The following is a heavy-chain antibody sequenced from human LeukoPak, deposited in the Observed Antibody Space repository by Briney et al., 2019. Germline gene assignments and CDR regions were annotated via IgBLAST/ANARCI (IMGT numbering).Heavy chain of an antibody. CDR3: ASHSSSSEYYYYYMDV. Sequence: PSETLSLTCAVSGYSTSSGYYWGWIRQPPGKGLEWIGSIYHSGSTYYNPSLKSRVTISVDTSKNQFSLKLSSVTAADTAVYYCASHSSSSEYYYYYMDVWGKGTTVTVSS. CDR2: IYHSGST. D-gene: IGHD6-6*01. V-gene: IGHV4-38-2*01. J-gene: IGHJ6*03. CDR1: GYSTSSGYY.